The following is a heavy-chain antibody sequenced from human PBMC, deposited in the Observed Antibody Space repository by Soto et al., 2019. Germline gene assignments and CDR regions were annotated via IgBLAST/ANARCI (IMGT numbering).Heavy chain of an antibody. J-gene: IGHJ5*02. CDR3: ARDWDSSGLFDP. CDR1: GASITTYY. V-gene: IGHV4-59*01. Sequence: PSETLSLTCSASGASITTYYWSWIRQPPGKGLEWIGSISYSGSTKYNPSLESRVMISLDTSKNQFSLRLISVTAADTALYYCARDWDSSGLFDPWGQGALVTVSS. D-gene: IGHD3-10*01. CDR2: ISYSGST.